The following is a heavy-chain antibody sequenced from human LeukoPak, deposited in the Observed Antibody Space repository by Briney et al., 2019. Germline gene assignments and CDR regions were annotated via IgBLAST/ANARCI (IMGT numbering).Heavy chain of an antibody. D-gene: IGHD2/OR15-2a*01. CDR2: INSDGSWT. Sequence: PGGSLRLSCAASGNYWMHWVRQVPGKGLVWVSHINSDGSWTSYADSVKGRFTISKDNAKNTEYLQVNSLRAEDTAVYYCVSFYETYWGRGTLVTVSS. J-gene: IGHJ4*02. V-gene: IGHV3-74*01. CDR1: GNYW. CDR3: VSFYETY.